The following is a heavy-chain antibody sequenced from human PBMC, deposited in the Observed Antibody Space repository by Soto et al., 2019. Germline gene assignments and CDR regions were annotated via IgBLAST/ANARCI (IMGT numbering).Heavy chain of an antibody. CDR2: IYYSGST. D-gene: IGHD3-22*01. CDR1: GGSISSYY. J-gene: IGHJ5*02. CDR3: ARVDYYDSSGYPSWFDP. Sequence: SETLSLTCTVSGGSISSYYWSWIRQPPGKGLEWIGYIYYSGSTNYNPSLKSRVTKSVDTSKNQFSLKLSSVTAADTAVYYCARVDYYDSSGYPSWFDPWGQGTLVTVSS. V-gene: IGHV4-59*01.